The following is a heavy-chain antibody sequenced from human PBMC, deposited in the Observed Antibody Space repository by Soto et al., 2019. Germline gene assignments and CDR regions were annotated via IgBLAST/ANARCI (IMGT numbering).Heavy chain of an antibody. D-gene: IGHD2-15*01. CDR3: AREYIVVVVAATPEEDYYGMDV. Sequence: QVQLVESGGGVVQPGRSLRLSCAASGFTFSSYAMHWVRQAPGKGLEWVAVISYDGSNKYYADSVKGRFTISRDNSKNTLYLQMNRLRAEDTAVYYCAREYIVVVVAATPEEDYYGMDVWGQGTTVTVSS. CDR1: GFTFSSYA. V-gene: IGHV3-30-3*01. CDR2: ISYDGSNK. J-gene: IGHJ6*02.